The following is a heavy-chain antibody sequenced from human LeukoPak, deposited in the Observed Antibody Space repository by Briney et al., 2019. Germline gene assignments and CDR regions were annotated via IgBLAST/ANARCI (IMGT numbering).Heavy chain of an antibody. CDR2: IYPGDSDT. Sequence: GESLKISCKGSGYSFTTYWIGWVRQMPAKGLEWMGVIYPGDSDTRYSPSFQGQVAFSADKSINTAYLQWGSLKASDTAIYYCARASSGWSGMDVWGQGTTVTVSS. CDR3: ARASSGWSGMDV. J-gene: IGHJ6*02. V-gene: IGHV5-51*01. D-gene: IGHD6-19*01. CDR1: GYSFTTYW.